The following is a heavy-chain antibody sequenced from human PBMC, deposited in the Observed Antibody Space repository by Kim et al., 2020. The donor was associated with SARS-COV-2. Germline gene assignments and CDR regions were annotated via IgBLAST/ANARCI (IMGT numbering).Heavy chain of an antibody. CDR3: AKDMRPLTRGLLAYYYYYYGMDV. Sequence: GGSLRLSCAASGFTFDDYAMHWVRQAPGKGLEWVSLISGDGGSTYYADSVKGRFTISRDNSKNSLYLQMNSLRTEDTALYYCAKDMRPLTRGLLAYYYYYYGMDVWGQGTTVTVSS. CDR2: ISGDGGST. J-gene: IGHJ6*02. D-gene: IGHD3-10*01. CDR1: GFTFDDYA. V-gene: IGHV3-43*02.